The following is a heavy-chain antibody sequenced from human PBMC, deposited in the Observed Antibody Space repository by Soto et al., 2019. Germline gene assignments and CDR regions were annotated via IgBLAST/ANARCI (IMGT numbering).Heavy chain of an antibody. V-gene: IGHV4-39*01. Sequence: SETLSLTCTVSGGSISSSSYYWGWIRQPPGKGLEWIGSIYYSGSTYYNPSLKSRVTISVDTSKNQFSLKLSSVTATDTAVYYCARLVYYDSSAPEWFDPWGQGTLVTVSS. CDR1: GGSISSSSYY. CDR2: IYYSGST. CDR3: ARLVYYDSSAPEWFDP. J-gene: IGHJ5*02. D-gene: IGHD3-22*01.